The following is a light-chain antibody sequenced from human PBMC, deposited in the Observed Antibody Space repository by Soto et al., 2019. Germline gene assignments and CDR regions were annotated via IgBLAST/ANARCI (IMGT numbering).Light chain of an antibody. J-gene: IGKJ4*01. V-gene: IGKV3-20*01. CDR1: QSVSSSY. CDR3: QQYGSSPPLT. CDR2: GAT. Sequence: EIVLTQSPGTLSLSPGERATLSCRASQSVSSSYLAWYQQIPGQAPRHLIYGATKRATGIPDRFSGSGSGTDFTLTISRMEPEDFAVSYYQQYGSSPPLTFGGGTKVEIK.